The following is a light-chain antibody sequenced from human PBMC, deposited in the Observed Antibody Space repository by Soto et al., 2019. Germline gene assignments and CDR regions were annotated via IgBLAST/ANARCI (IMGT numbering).Light chain of an antibody. CDR3: QSYDNSLKVV. CDR2: GNN. CDR1: SSNIGAGYD. J-gene: IGLJ2*01. V-gene: IGLV1-40*01. Sequence: QAVVTQPPSVSGAPGQRVTISCTGSSSNIGAGYDVHWYQQFPATGPKLLIYGNNNRPSGVPDRFSGSKSGTSASLAITGLQAEDEADYYCQSYDNSLKVVFGGGTKLTVL.